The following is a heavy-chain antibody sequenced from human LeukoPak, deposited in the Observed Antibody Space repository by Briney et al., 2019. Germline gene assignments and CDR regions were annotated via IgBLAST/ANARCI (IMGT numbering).Heavy chain of an antibody. CDR3: AGYDSSLP. CDR2: INTNTGNP. V-gene: IGHV7-4-1*02. D-gene: IGHD3-22*01. Sequence: ASVRVSCKGSGYTFTHYTIHWVRQAPGQGLEWMGWINTNTGNPTYAQGFTGRFVFSLDTSVSTADLQISSLKAEDTAGYYCAGYDSSLPWGRGTLVTVSS. CDR1: GYTFTHYT. J-gene: IGHJ4*02.